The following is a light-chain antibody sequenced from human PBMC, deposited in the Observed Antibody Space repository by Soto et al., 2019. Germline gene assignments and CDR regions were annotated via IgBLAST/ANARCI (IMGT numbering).Light chain of an antibody. CDR2: KGT. V-gene: IGLV2-23*01. Sequence: QCVLAQPASVSGSPGQSITISCTGTSSDVGAYNSVSWYQQHPHRAPQVIIYKGTQRPSGVSNRFSGSTSGNAASLTISALQADDEADYFCCSSAPESTYVFGTGTKLTVL. CDR3: CSSAPESTYV. CDR1: SSDVGAYNS. J-gene: IGLJ1*01.